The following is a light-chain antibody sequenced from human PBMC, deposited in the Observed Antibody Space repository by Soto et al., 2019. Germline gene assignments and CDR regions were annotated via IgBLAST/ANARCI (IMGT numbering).Light chain of an antibody. Sequence: EIVLIQSPATLSLSPGERSTLSCMAIQTVGRYLAWYQQKAGQAPRLLIYDASDRAIGIPPRFSGSGSGTDFTLTISSLEPEDFEIYFCHQRSNWPWTFGQGTKVDIK. CDR2: DAS. CDR3: HQRSNWPWT. J-gene: IGKJ1*01. CDR1: QTVGRY. V-gene: IGKV3-11*01.